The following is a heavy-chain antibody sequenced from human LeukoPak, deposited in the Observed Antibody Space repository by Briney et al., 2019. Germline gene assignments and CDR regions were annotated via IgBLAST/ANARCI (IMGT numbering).Heavy chain of an antibody. V-gene: IGHV1-46*01. CDR3: ARRLIRIFGGSQGNWFDP. J-gene: IGHJ5*02. CDR1: GYTFTTYY. CDR2: INPSGGNT. D-gene: IGHD3-3*01. Sequence: GASVKVSCKASGYTFTTYYIHWVRQAPGQGLEWMGIINPSGGNTNYAQKFLDRVTMTRDTSTSTLYMELSGLRSEDTAVYYCARRLIRIFGGSQGNWFDPWGQGTLVTVTS.